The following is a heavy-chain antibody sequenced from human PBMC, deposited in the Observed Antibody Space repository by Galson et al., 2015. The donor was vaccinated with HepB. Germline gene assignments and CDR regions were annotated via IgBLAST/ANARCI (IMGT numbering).Heavy chain of an antibody. Sequence: SLRLSCAASGFTFSSYALSWVRQAPGKGLEWVSAISDSGGTNYADSVKGRFTISRDKSKNTLYLQMNRLRAEDTAVYYCAKHPDYDIVTAYYMDVWGKGTTVTVSS. CDR1: GFTFSSYA. CDR2: ISDSGGT. J-gene: IGHJ6*03. CDR3: AKHPDYDIVTAYYMDV. D-gene: IGHD3-9*01. V-gene: IGHV3-23*01.